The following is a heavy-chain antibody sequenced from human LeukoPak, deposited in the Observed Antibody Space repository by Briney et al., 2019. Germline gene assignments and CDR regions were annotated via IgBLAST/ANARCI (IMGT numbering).Heavy chain of an antibody. Sequence: GGSLRLSCAASGFXFSXXXXXWVXXXPXKGLVWVSRISSGGSSTTYADSVKGRFTISRDNAKNTLYLQMNSLRAEDTAVYYCARNWGTDYWGQGTLVTVSS. CDR2: ISSGGSST. J-gene: IGHJ4*02. D-gene: IGHD7-27*01. CDR3: ARNWGTDY. CDR1: GFXFSXXX. V-gene: IGHV3-74*01.